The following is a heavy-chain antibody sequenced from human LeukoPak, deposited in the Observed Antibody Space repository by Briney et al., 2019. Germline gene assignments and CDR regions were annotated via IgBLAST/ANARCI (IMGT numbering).Heavy chain of an antibody. Sequence: SETLSLTCTVSGGSIRFYYWSWIRQSPGKGLEWIGYIYYNGSTNYNPSLKSRVTISVDMSKNQFSLKMSSVTAADTAVYYCARKGGLFDYWGQGRLVTVSS. CDR2: IYYNGST. CDR1: GGSIRFYY. V-gene: IGHV4-59*01. D-gene: IGHD2-15*01. CDR3: ARKGGLFDY. J-gene: IGHJ4*02.